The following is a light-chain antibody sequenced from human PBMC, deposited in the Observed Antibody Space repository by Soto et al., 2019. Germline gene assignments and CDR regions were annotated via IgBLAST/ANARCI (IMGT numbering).Light chain of an antibody. CDR1: QSVSSNF. CDR3: HQFDSSLT. V-gene: IGKV3-20*01. J-gene: IGKJ1*01. CDR2: GAS. Sequence: EIVLTQSPGSLSLSPGERATLSCRASQSVSSNFFAWYQQQPGQAPRLLIFGASVRATGVPDRFSGSGSGTDFTLTISRLEPEDSAVYYCHQFDSSLTFGQGTKVAI.